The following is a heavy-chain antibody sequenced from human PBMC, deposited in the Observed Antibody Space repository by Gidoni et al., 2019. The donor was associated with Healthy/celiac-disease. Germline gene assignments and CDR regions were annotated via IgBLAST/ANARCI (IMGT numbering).Heavy chain of an antibody. D-gene: IGHD3-10*01. CDR1: GGTFSSYT. Sequence: QVQLVQSGAEVTKPGSSVKVSCKASGGTFSSYTISWVRQAPGQGLEWMGRIIPILGIANYAQKFQGRVTITADKSTSTAYMELSSLRSEDTAVYYCARDGSGSSHFDYWGQGTLVTVSS. CDR2: IIPILGIA. J-gene: IGHJ4*02. V-gene: IGHV1-69*08. CDR3: ARDGSGSSHFDY.